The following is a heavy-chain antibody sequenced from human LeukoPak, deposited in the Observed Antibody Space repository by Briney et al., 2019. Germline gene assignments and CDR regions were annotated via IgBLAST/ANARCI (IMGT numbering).Heavy chain of an antibody. CDR1: GFTFDDYG. D-gene: IGHD5-12*01. CDR3: ARDQGGYSGYDPDYYYYYYMDV. V-gene: IGHV3-20*04. CDR2: INWNGGST. Sequence: GGSLRLSCAASGFTFDDYGMSWVRQAPGKGLEWVSGINWNGGSTGYADSVKGRFTISRDNAKNSLYLQMNSLRAEDTALYYCARDQGGYSGYDPDYYYYYYMDVWGKGTTVTVSS. J-gene: IGHJ6*03.